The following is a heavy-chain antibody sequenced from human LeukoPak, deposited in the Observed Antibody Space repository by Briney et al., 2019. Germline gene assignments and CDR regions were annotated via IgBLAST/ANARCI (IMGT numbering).Heavy chain of an antibody. CDR2: INHNGNVN. CDR3: AKDHYWSIDY. Sequence: PGGSLRLSCAASGFTFSSYWMNWARQAPGKGLEWVASINHNGNVNYYVDSVKGRFTISRDIAKNTLYLQMNSPRAEDTGVYYCAKDHYWSIDYWGRGTLVTVS. V-gene: IGHV3-7*01. D-gene: IGHD3-3*01. J-gene: IGHJ4*02. CDR1: GFTFSSYW.